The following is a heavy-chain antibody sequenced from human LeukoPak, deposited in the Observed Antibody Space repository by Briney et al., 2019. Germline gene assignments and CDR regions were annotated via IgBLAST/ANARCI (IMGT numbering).Heavy chain of an antibody. J-gene: IGHJ4*02. CDR3: VRHRSASDY. CDR1: GFTFSDYT. D-gene: IGHD3-10*01. Sequence: GGSLRLSCAASGFTFSDYTMSWVRQAPGKGLGGVSSISPSSTYIYYADSPKGRITISRDNAKNSLYLQMNSLRAEDTAVYYCVRHRSASDYWGQGALVTVSS. CDR2: ISPSSTYI. V-gene: IGHV3-21*01.